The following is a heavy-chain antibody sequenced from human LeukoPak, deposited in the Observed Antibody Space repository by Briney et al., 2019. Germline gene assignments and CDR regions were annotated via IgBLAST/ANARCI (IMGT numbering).Heavy chain of an antibody. D-gene: IGHD2/OR15-2a*01. J-gene: IGHJ4*02. V-gene: IGHV4-38-2*02. CDR1: DYPISSGYF. CDR2: ISHSGST. CDR3: AREHCAGGYCYFLDY. Sequence: PSETLSLTCSVSDYPISSGYFWGWIRQPPGKGLEWIATISHSGSTYFNPSHKSRVIVSIDASKNQFSLNLTSVTAADTAVYFCAREHCAGGYCYFLDYWGQGTLVTVSS.